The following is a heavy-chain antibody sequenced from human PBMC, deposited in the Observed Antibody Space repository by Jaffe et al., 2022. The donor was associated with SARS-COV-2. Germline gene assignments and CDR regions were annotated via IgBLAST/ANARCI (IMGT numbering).Heavy chain of an antibody. J-gene: IGHJ4*02. CDR2: ISGSGGST. D-gene: IGHD2-15*01. CDR3: AKAPLPGGNPLMGFDY. Sequence: EVQLLESGGGLVQPGGSLRLSCAASGFTFSSYAMSWVRQAPGKGLEWVSAISGSGGSTYYADSVKGRFTISRDNSKNTLYLQMNSLRAEDTAVYYCAKAPLPGGNPLMGFDYWGQGTLVTVSS. V-gene: IGHV3-23*01. CDR1: GFTFSSYA.